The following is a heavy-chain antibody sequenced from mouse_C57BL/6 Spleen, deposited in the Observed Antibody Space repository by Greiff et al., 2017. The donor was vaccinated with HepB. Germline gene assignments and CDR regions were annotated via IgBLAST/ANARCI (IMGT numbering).Heavy chain of an antibody. Sequence: EVQVVESGAELVRPGASVKLSCTASGFNIKDDYMHWVKQRPEQGLEWIGWIDPENGDTEYASKFQGKATITADTSSNTAYLQLSSLTSEDTAVYYCTTYEVTTGFAYWGQGTLVTVSA. CDR3: TTYEVTTGFAY. CDR1: GFNIKDDY. V-gene: IGHV14-4*01. D-gene: IGHD2-2*01. CDR2: IDPENGDT. J-gene: IGHJ3*01.